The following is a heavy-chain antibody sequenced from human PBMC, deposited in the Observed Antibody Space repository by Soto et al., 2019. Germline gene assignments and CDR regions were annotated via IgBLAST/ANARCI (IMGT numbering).Heavy chain of an antibody. J-gene: IGHJ4*02. CDR1: GASISSGAYY. D-gene: IGHD3-22*01. V-gene: IGHV4-31*03. CDR2: IFYSGST. Sequence: QVQLQESGPGLVKPSQTLSLTCTVSGASISSGAYYWSWIRQHPGKGLEWIGYIFYSGSTYYNPSLKSRVTISVDTSKNQFSLKLSSVTAADTAVYYCARAPTYYYDSSGYYRDWGQGTPVTVSS. CDR3: ARAPTYYYDSSGYYRD.